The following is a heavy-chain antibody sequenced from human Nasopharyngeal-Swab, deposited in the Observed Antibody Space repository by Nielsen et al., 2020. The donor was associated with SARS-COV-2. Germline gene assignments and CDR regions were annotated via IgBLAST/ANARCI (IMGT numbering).Heavy chain of an antibody. J-gene: IGHJ2*01. V-gene: IGHV4-61*08. CDR2: IYYSGST. CDR3: ARASTVTTFFDL. CDR1: GGSISSGDYY. Sequence: SETLSLTCTVSGGSISSGDYYWSWIRQPPGKGLEWIGYIYYSGSTNYNPSLKSRVTISVDTSKNQFSLKLNSVTAADTAVYYCARASTVTTFFDLWGRGTLVTVSS. D-gene: IGHD4-17*01.